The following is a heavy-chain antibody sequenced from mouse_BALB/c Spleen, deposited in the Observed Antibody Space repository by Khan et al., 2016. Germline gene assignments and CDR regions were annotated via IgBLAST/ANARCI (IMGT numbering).Heavy chain of an antibody. D-gene: IGHD6-1*01. CDR3: ARSTMAN. J-gene: IGHJ2*02. Sequence: EVQLQESGPGLVKPSQSLSLTCTVTGYSITSDYAWNWMRQFPGNKLEWMGYISYNGSTSYNQSLKSRITMTGDKSKHLFFLQFNSVTTEDTATYSCARSTMANWGQGTSLTVS. CDR1: GYSITSDYA. V-gene: IGHV3-2*02. CDR2: ISYNGST.